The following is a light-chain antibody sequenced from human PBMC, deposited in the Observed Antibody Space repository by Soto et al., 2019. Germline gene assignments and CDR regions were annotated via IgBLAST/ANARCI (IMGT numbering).Light chain of an antibody. J-gene: IGLJ1*01. Sequence: QSVLTQPPSASGFPGQSFTISCTGTSSDVGYYDYVSWYQQHPGKAPKLVIYEVTKRPSGVPDRVSATKSGNTASLTVSGLRAEDEADYYCSSYAGSNNFVFGSGTKLTVL. CDR1: SSDVGYYDY. CDR2: EVT. CDR3: SSYAGSNNFV. V-gene: IGLV2-8*01.